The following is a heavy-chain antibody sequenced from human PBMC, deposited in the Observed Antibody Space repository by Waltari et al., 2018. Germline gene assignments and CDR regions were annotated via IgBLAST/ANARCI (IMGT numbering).Heavy chain of an antibody. CDR3: AQGLSYCSGTSCFNWFDP. Sequence: EMQLLESGGGWVQPGGSLRLSCVSSRVTFTSYAMNWFRQAPGKGLEWVSGISSGGHTTYYADSVKGRFTSSRDNSKKTLYLQMESLRAEDTGVYYCAQGLSYCSGTSCFNWFDPWGQGTPVTVSS. D-gene: IGHD2-2*01. J-gene: IGHJ5*02. CDR1: RVTFTSYA. V-gene: IGHV3-23*01. CDR2: ISSGGHTT.